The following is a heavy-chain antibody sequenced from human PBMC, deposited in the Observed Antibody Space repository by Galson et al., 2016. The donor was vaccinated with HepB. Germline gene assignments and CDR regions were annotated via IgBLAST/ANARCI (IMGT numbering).Heavy chain of an antibody. J-gene: IGHJ4*02. V-gene: IGHV1-18*01. CDR3: ARAFRRPALLITLAGNCDY. CDR2: ISAYNGNT. Sequence: SVKVSCKASGYTFTSYGIRWVRQAPGQGLEWMGWISAYNGNTNYAQKLQGRVTMTTDTSTSTAYMELSSLRSEDTAVYYCARAFRRPALLITLAGNCDYWGQGTLITVSS. D-gene: IGHD6-19*01. CDR1: GYTFTSYG.